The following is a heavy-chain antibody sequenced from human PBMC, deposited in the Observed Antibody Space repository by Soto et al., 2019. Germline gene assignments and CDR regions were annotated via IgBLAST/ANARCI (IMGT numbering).Heavy chain of an antibody. CDR2: IYYSGST. V-gene: IGHV4-39*01. D-gene: IGHD3-16*02. J-gene: IGHJ6*02. CDR3: ARMDYDYVWGSYRSYYYYGMDV. Sequence: QLQLQESGPGLVKPSETLSLTCTVSGGSISSSSYYWGWIRQPPGKGLEWIGSIYYSGSTYYNPSITSRVTISVDTSKNQFSLTLISVTAADTAVYYCARMDYDYVWGSYRSYYYYGMDVWGQGTTVTVSS. CDR1: GGSISSSSYY.